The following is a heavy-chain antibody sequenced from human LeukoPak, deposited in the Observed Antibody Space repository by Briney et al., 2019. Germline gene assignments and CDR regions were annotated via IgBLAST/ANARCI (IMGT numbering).Heavy chain of an antibody. J-gene: IGHJ3*02. V-gene: IGHV3-30*02. CDR3: AKVLASGYDSRWAFDI. CDR2: KRYDGSNK. Sequence: GGSLRLSCAASGFTFSSYGMHWVRQAPGKGLEWVAFKRYDGSNKYYADSVKGRFTISRDNSKNTLYLQMNSLRAEDTAVYYCAKVLASGYDSRWAFDIWGQGTMVTVSS. D-gene: IGHD5-12*01. CDR1: GFTFSSYG.